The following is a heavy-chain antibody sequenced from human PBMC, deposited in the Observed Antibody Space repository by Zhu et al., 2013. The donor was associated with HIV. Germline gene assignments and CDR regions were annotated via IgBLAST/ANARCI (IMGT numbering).Heavy chain of an antibody. CDR1: GGSFSGYY. CDR3: ARGVSNYYGSGRSFGRESDY. J-gene: IGHJ4*02. CDR2: INHSGST. D-gene: IGHD3-10*01. Sequence: QVQLQQWGAGLLKPSETPSLTCAVYGGSFSGYYWSWIRQPPGKGLEWIGEINHSGSTNYNPSLKSRVTISVDTSKNQFSLKLSSVTAADTAVYYCARGVSNYYGSGRSFGRESDYWGQGTLVTVSS. V-gene: IGHV4-34*01.